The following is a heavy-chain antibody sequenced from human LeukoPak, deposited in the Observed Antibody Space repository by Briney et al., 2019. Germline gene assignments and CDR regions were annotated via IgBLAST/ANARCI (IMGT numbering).Heavy chain of an antibody. V-gene: IGHV4-34*01. D-gene: IGHD5/OR15-5a*01. Sequence: SETLSLTCAVYGGSFSGYYWSWIRQPPGKGLEWIGEINHSGSTNYNPFLKSRVTISVDTSKNQFSLKLSSVTAADTAVYYCARKTRNLREAIDYWGQGTLVTVSS. CDR1: GGSFSGYY. CDR2: INHSGST. CDR3: ARKTRNLREAIDY. J-gene: IGHJ4*02.